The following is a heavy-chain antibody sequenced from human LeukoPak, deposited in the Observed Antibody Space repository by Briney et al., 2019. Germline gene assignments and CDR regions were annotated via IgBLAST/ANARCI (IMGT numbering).Heavy chain of an antibody. CDR2: IRSKANSSAT. Sequence: GGSLRLSCAASGFTFSGSAMHWVRPASGQGLEWVGRIRSKANSSATAYAASVKGRFTISRDDSKNTAYLQMNSLKTEDTAVYYCTRFIAARRRNDAFDIWGQGTMVTVSS. CDR1: GFTFSGSA. J-gene: IGHJ3*02. D-gene: IGHD6-6*01. CDR3: TRFIAARRRNDAFDI. V-gene: IGHV3-73*01.